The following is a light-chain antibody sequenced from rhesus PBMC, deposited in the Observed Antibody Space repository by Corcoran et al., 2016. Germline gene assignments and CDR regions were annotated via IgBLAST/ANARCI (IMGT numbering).Light chain of an antibody. V-gene: IGLV7-71*01. CDR1: TGAVTSGHF. CDR2: NTN. Sequence: QAVVTQEPSLTVSPGGTVTLTCDSSTGAVTSGHFPHWFQQQPGQAPRGLIYNTNIKHSWTPARFSGSLAGAKAALTLSGAQPEDEADYYCLLYYGGAHVFGSGSHLTVF. CDR3: LLYYGGAHV. J-gene: IGLJ6*01.